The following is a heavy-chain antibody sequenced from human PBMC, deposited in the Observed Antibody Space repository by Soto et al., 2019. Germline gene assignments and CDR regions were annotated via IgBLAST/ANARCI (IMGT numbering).Heavy chain of an antibody. Sequence: EVQLVESGGGLVQPGGSLRLSCAASGFTFSSYSMNWVRQAPGKGLEWVSYISSSSSTIYYADSVKGRFTISRDNAKNSLYLQMNSLRDEDTAVYYCARDMVLYSSGWYRGDAFDIWGQGTMVTVSS. CDR1: GFTFSSYS. D-gene: IGHD6-19*01. V-gene: IGHV3-48*02. J-gene: IGHJ3*02. CDR2: ISSSSSTI. CDR3: ARDMVLYSSGWYRGDAFDI.